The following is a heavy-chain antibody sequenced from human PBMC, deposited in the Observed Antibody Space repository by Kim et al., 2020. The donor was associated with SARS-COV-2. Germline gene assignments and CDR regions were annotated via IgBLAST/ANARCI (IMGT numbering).Heavy chain of an antibody. CDR3: ARAWQLVLDY. V-gene: IGHV1-69*01. Sequence: GTVNYTPKFQGSVTSTADESTNTAYMELSSLKSDDTAVYYCARAWQLVLDYWGHGSLVTVSS. D-gene: IGHD6-6*01. CDR2: GTV. J-gene: IGHJ4*01.